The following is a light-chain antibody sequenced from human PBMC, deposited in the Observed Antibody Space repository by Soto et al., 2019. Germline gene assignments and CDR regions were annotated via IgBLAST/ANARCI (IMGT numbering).Light chain of an antibody. Sequence: DIQMTQSPSTLSASVGDRVTITCRASQSISSWLAWYQQKPGKAPKLLIYKASSLESGVPSRFSGSGSGTEFTLTISSLQPFDFATYYCQQYKSYWTFGQGTKLDIK. CDR2: KAS. V-gene: IGKV1-5*03. CDR3: QQYKSYWT. CDR1: QSISSW. J-gene: IGKJ1*01.